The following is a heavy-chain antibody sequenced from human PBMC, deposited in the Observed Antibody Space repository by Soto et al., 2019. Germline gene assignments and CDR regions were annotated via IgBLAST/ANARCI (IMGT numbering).Heavy chain of an antibody. D-gene: IGHD6-19*01. CDR3: ARVGSSGWSPDY. Sequence: PSETLSLTCTVSGVSFSGYSWTWIRQPPGKGLEWIGYIFYSGNTNYNPSLRSRVTISVDTSKNQFSLKVNSVTTADTAMYYCARVGSSGWSPDYWGQGTLVTVSS. CDR2: IFYSGNT. CDR1: GVSFSGYS. V-gene: IGHV4-59*01. J-gene: IGHJ4*02.